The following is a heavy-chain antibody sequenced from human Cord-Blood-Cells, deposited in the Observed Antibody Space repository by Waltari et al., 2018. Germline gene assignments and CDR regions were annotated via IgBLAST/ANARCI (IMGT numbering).Heavy chain of an antibody. Sequence: QVQLQQWGAGLLKPSETLSPTCAVYGGSFSGYYWSWIRQPPGKGLEWIGEINHSGSTNYNPSLKSRVTISVDTSKNQFSLKLSSVTAADTAVYYCASEVGDIDYWGQGTLVTVSS. J-gene: IGHJ4*02. CDR3: ASEVGDIDY. CDR2: INHSGST. D-gene: IGHD1-26*01. CDR1: GGSFSGYY. V-gene: IGHV4-34*01.